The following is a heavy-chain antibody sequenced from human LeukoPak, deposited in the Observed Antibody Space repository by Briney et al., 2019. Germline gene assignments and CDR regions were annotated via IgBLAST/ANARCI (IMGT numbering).Heavy chain of an antibody. CDR1: GFTFSSYG. CDR2: ISYDGNKK. Sequence: PGGSLRLSCGASGFTFSSYGMHWVRQAPGKGLEWVALISYDGNKKYFADPVKGRFIISRDNSKNTLYLQMNSLRDEDTAVYYCAKGKGYYYNGMDVWGQGTTVTVS. V-gene: IGHV3-30*18. J-gene: IGHJ6*02. CDR3: AKGKGYYYNGMDV.